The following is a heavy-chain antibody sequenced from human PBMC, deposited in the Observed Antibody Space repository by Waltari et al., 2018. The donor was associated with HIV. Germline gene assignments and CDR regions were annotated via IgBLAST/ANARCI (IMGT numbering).Heavy chain of an antibody. CDR2: IHSSGST. CDR3: ARGQYCSGGSCCAAFDY. J-gene: IGHJ4*02. CDR1: GGSISGYY. V-gene: IGHV4-4*07. Sequence: QVQLQESGPGLVKPSETLSLTCTVSGGSISGYYWSWIRQPAGKGLEWIGRIHSSGSTNYNPSLKSRVTMSVDTSKNQFSLKVTSVTAADTAVYYCARGQYCSGGSCCAAFDYWGQGTLVTVSS. D-gene: IGHD2-15*01.